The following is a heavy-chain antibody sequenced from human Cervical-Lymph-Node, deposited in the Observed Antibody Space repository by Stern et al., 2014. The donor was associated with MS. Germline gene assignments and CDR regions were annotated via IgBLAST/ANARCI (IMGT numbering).Heavy chain of an antibody. D-gene: IGHD3-10*01. CDR1: GGSFSGYY. CDR3: ARGPVVRGVIWSYFDY. CDR2: INHSGST. V-gene: IGHV4-34*01. Sequence: QVQLQQWGAGLLKPSETLSLTCAVYGGSFSGYYWSWIRQPPGKGLEWIGEINHSGSTNYNPSLQRRFTISVDTSKNQFSLQLSSVTAAATAVYYCARGPVVRGVIWSYFDYWGQGTLVTVSS. J-gene: IGHJ4*02.